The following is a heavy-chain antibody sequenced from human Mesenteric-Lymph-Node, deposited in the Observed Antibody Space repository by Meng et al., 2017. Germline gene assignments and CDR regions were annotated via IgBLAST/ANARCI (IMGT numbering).Heavy chain of an antibody. CDR1: GYTFTGYY. V-gene: IGHV1-2*06. Sequence: QVQLVQSGAEVKKPGVSVNVYCTASGYTFTGYYFHRVRQALGQGLEWMGRINLNSGGTNYAQKFQGRVTMTWDTSISAAQMELSSLRSDDTAVYYCAAFYYESSGYFRADYWGQGSLVTVSS. CDR3: AAFYYESSGYFRADY. J-gene: IGHJ4*02. CDR2: INLNSGGT. D-gene: IGHD3-22*01.